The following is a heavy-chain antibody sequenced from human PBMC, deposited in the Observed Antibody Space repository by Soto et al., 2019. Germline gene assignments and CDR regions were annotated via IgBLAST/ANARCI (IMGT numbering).Heavy chain of an antibody. CDR3: AIAVAGPAAIAY. D-gene: IGHD6-19*01. Sequence: EVPLVESGGGLVQPGESLRLSCVVSGFTISSYWMHWVRQAPGKGLVWVSRINGDGSSTNYADSVKGRFTISRDNATNTLYLQMNTLRAGDTAGYYCAIAVAGPAAIAYWGQGNQVTVSS. J-gene: IGHJ4*02. V-gene: IGHV3-74*01. CDR2: INGDGSST. CDR1: GFTISSYW.